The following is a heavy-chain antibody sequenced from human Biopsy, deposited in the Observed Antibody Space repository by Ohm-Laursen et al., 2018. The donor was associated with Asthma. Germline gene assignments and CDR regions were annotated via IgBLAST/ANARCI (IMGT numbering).Heavy chain of an antibody. J-gene: IGHJ4*02. CDR2: ISWNSGSI. CDR3: AKATLGDIGKDY. D-gene: IGHD2-21*01. V-gene: IGHV3-9*01. CDR1: GFTFDDYG. Sequence: LRLSCAASGFTFDDYGMHWVRQAPGKGLEWVSGISWNSGSIGYADSVKGRFTISRDNAKNSLYLQMNSLRVEDTALYYCAKATLGDIGKDYWGQGTLVTASS.